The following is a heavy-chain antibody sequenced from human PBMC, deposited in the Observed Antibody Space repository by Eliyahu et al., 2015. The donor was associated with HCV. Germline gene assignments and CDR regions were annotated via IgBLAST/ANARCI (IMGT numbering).Heavy chain of an antibody. CDR1: GXXFXXYX. D-gene: IGHD4-17*01. CDR2: IGTAGDT. V-gene: IGHV3-13*01. Sequence: EVQLVESGGGLVQPGGSLRLSCAASGXXFXXYXMHWVRQATGKGLEWVSAIGTAGDTYYPGSVKGRFTISRENAKNSLYLQMNSLRAGDTAVYYCARELGTTVTNQDYYGMDVWGQGTTVTVSS. CDR3: ARELGTTVTNQDYYGMDV. J-gene: IGHJ6*02.